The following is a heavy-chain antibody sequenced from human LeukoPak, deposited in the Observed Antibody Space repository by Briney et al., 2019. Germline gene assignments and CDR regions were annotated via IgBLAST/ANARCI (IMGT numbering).Heavy chain of an antibody. CDR1: GGSINNYY. Sequence: SETVPLTCTVSGGSINNYYRSWLRQPPGKGLEWIGYIFHSGSTDYNPSLKSRVTISVDTSKNQFSLKLRSVTAADTAVYYCARRGDDTSGYYRFWGQGTRVTVSS. CDR3: ARRGDDTSGYYRF. CDR2: IFHSGST. V-gene: IGHV4-59*08. J-gene: IGHJ4*02. D-gene: IGHD3-22*01.